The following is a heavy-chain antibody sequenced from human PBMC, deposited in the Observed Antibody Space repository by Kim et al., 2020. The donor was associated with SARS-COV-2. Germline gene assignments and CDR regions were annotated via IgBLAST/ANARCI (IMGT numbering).Heavy chain of an antibody. D-gene: IGHD3-16*02. CDR3: ARSGNYQSLNYLDY. CDR1: GYTFTTSW. V-gene: IGHV5-51*01. Sequence: GESLKISCKGSGYTFTTSWIGWVRQMPGKGLEWLGIIYPGDSDARYSPSFQGQVTISADKSIRTAYLQWSSLTASDTAMYYCARSGNYQSLNYLDYWGQG. J-gene: IGHJ4*02. CDR2: IYPGDSDA.